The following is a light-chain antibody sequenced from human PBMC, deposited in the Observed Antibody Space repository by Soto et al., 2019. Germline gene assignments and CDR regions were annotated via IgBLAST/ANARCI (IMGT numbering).Light chain of an antibody. Sequence: EIVLTQSPATLSLSPGEGATLSCRASQSVSNYIAWYQQKPGQAPRVLIYDASNRAAGVPARFSGSGSGTDFTLTISSLGPEDFAVYYCQQRSSWYSFGQGTKVDIK. CDR3: QQRSSWYS. CDR2: DAS. V-gene: IGKV3-11*01. J-gene: IGKJ2*01. CDR1: QSVSNY.